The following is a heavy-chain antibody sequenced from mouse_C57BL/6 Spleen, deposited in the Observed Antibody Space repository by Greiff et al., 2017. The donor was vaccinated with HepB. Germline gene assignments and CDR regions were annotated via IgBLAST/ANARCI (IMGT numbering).Heavy chain of an antibody. J-gene: IGHJ4*01. Sequence: QVQLQQPGAELVKPGASVKLSCKASGYTFTSYWMHWVKQRPGQGLEWIGMIHPNSGSTNYNEKFKSKATLTVDKSSSTAYMQLSSLPSEDSAVYYCARQGPYAMDYWGQGTSVTVSS. V-gene: IGHV1-64*01. CDR2: IHPNSGST. CDR1: GYTFTSYW. CDR3: ARQGPYAMDY.